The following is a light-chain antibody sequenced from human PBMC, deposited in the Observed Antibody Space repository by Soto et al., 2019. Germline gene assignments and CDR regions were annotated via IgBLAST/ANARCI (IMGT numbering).Light chain of an antibody. CDR2: DAS. V-gene: IGKV3-15*01. J-gene: IGKJ4*01. Sequence: ELVMTLSPASLSVSPGERATLSCRASQSVSSHLAWFQQRPGQAPRLLIYDASTRATGVPARFTGSGSGTEFTLTISSLQSEDFVVYYCQQYNDWPLTFGGGTEVEIK. CDR3: QQYNDWPLT. CDR1: QSVSSH.